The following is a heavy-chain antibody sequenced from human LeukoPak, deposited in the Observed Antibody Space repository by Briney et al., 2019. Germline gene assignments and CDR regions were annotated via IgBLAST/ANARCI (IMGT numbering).Heavy chain of an antibody. CDR1: GGSLSSGDYY. CDR2: IYYSGST. Sequence: PSETLSLTCTVSGGSLSSGDYYWSWIRQPPGKGLEWIGYIYYSGSTYYNPSLKSRVTISVDTSKNQFSLKLSSVTAADTAVYYCASGQLTRGNWFDPWGQGTLVIVSS. V-gene: IGHV4-30-4*08. CDR3: ASGQLTRGNWFDP. D-gene: IGHD2-2*01. J-gene: IGHJ5*02.